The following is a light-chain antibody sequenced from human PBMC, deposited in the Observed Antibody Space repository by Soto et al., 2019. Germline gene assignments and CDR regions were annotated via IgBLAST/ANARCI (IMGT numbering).Light chain of an antibody. CDR2: GAF. CDR3: LQYFT. Sequence: DTQMIHSPPTLFASVGDRVTILCRASQSISTQLAWYQQKPGKAPKLLISGAFSLESGVPSRFSGSESGTEFTLTISKRQPDDLATYPILQYFT. CDR1: QSISTQ. V-gene: IGKV1-5*02. J-gene: IGKJ3*01.